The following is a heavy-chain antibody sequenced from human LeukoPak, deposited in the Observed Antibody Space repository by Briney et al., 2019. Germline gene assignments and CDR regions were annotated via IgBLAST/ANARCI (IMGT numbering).Heavy chain of an antibody. D-gene: IGHD3-22*01. CDR1: GFTFSSYG. Sequence: GGSLRLSCAASGFTFSSYGMSWVRQAPGKGLEWVSAISGSGGSTYYADSVKGRFTISRDNSKNTLYLQMNSLRAEDMALYYCAKAGDSSGYYFDYWGEGTLVTVSS. J-gene: IGHJ4*02. CDR3: AKAGDSSGYYFDY. CDR2: ISGSGGST. V-gene: IGHV3-23*01.